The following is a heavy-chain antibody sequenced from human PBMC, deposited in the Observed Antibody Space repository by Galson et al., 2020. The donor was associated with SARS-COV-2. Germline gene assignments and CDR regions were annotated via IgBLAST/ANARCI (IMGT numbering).Heavy chain of an antibody. CDR2: FDPEDGET. J-gene: IGHJ4*02. CDR1: GYTLTELS. V-gene: IGHV1-24*01. D-gene: IGHD3-3*01. Sequence: ASVKVSCKVSGYTLTELSMHWVRQAPGKGLEWMGGFDPEDGETIYAQKFQGRVTMTEDTSTDTAYMELSSLRSEDTAVYYCATAPAIFGVVGVYYWGQGTLVAVSS. CDR3: ATAPAIFGVVGVYY.